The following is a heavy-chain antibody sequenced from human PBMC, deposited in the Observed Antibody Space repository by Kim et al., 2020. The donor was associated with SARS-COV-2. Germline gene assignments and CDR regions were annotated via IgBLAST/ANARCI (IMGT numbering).Heavy chain of an antibody. Sequence: SETLSLTCTVSGGSISSYYWSWIRQPPGKGLEWIGYIYYSGSTNYNPSLKSRFTISVDTSKNQFSLKLSSVTAADTAVYYCAGHLQNYDFWIGYRAGMDVWGQGTTVTVSS. CDR1: GGSISSYY. J-gene: IGHJ6*02. CDR2: IYYSGST. V-gene: IGHV4-59*08. CDR3: AGHLQNYDFWIGYRAGMDV. D-gene: IGHD3-3*01.